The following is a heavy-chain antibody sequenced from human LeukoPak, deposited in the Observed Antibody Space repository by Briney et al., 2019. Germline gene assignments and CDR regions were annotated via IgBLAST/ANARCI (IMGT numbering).Heavy chain of an antibody. J-gene: IGHJ5*02. CDR2: IYYSGIT. CDR1: GGSISSSSYY. D-gene: IGHD2-2*01. CDR3: ARDKTSLWFDP. V-gene: IGHV4-39*07. Sequence: PSATLSLTCPVSGGSISSSSYYWGWIRQPPGKGLEWIGSIYYSGITYYNPSLKSRITISVDTSKNQFSLKLRSVTAADTAVYYCARDKTSLWFDPWGQGTLVTVSS.